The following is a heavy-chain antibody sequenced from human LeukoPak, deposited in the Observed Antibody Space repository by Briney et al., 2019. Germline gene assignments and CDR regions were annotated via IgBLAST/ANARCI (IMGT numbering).Heavy chain of an antibody. CDR3: PSPGSAGGRWDFDY. J-gene: IGHJ4*02. Sequence: GGSLRLSCAASGFTFSTYWMSWVRQAPGKGLEWVANIKQDGSEKYYVDSVKGRFTISRDNAKSSLYLQMNSLRAEDTAVYYCPSPGSAGGRWDFDYWGQGTLVTVSS. D-gene: IGHD4-23*01. CDR2: IKQDGSEK. CDR1: GFTFSTYW. V-gene: IGHV3-7*01.